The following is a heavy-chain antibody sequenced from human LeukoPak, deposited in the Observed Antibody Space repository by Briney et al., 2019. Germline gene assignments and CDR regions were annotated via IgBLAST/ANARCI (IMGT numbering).Heavy chain of an antibody. J-gene: IGHJ4*02. D-gene: IGHD5-24*01. Sequence: PGESLKISCKGSGSIFANYWIAWVRQMPGKGLEWMGIIYPDDSDTRYSPSFQGQVTISADKSIATAYLQWSSLKASDTAMYYCARPVEMATSPFDYWGQGTLVTVSS. CDR1: GSIFANYW. V-gene: IGHV5-51*01. CDR2: IYPDDSDT. CDR3: ARPVEMATSPFDY.